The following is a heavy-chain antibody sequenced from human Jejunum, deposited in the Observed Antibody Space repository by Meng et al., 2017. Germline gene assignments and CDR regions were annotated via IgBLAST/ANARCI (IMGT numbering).Heavy chain of an antibody. V-gene: IGHV4-31*03. D-gene: IGHD6-19*01. Sequence: QVQLQESGPGLVKPPQSLSLTCTVSGGSVSSAGYYWSWIRQPPGKGLEWIGSIYYSGTAYYNPSLKSRATISLDTSENQFSLKLSFVLAADTAVYYCARDRPTPDFLAVAGTFDYWGQGILVTVSS. J-gene: IGHJ4*02. CDR1: GGSVSSAGYY. CDR3: ARDRPTPDFLAVAGTFDY. CDR2: IYYSGTA.